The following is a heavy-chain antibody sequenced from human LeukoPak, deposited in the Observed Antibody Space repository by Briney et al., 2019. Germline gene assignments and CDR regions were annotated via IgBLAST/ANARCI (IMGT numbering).Heavy chain of an antibody. CDR3: TRDRSRAEDD. J-gene: IGHJ4*02. CDR1: GFTFSGHW. Sequence: GGSLRLSCAASGFTFSGHWMSWVRQAPGKGREWVANINQGGSDKYYADSVKGRFTISRDNANNLLYLQMNSLRGEDTAVYYCTRDRSRAEDDWGQGTLVTVSS. CDR2: INQGGSDK. D-gene: IGHD1-14*01. V-gene: IGHV3-7*01.